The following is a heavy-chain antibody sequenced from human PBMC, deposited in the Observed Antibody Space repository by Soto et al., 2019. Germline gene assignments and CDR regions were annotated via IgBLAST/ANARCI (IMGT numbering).Heavy chain of an antibody. CDR3: ARGGYCSGGSCYHDAFDI. J-gene: IGHJ3*02. D-gene: IGHD2-15*01. Sequence: SVKVSCKASGGTFSSYAISWVRQAPGQGLEWMGGIIPIFGTANYAQKFQGRVTITADESTSTAYMELSSLRSEDTAVYYCARGGYCSGGSCYHDAFDIWGQGTMVTVSS. CDR2: IIPIFGTA. V-gene: IGHV1-69*13. CDR1: GGTFSSYA.